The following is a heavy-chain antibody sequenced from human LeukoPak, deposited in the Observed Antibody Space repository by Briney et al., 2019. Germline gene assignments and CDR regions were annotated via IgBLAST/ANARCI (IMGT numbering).Heavy chain of an antibody. CDR1: GFTFSSYA. D-gene: IGHD3-22*01. CDR3: AKEIPIHYDSSGYYSRPFDY. CDR2: ISGSGGST. J-gene: IGHJ4*02. V-gene: IGHV3-23*01. Sequence: PGGSLRLSCAASGFTFSSYAMSWVRQAPGKGLEWVSAISGSGGSTYYADSVKGRFTISRDNSKNTLYLQMNSLRAEDTAVYYCAKEIPIHYDSSGYYSRPFDYWGRGTLVTVSS.